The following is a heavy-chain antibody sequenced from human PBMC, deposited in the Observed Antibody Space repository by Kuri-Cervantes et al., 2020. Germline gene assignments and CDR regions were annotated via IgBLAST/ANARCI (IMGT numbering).Heavy chain of an antibody. J-gene: IGHJ2*01. V-gene: IGHV4-34*01. CDR1: GGSFSGYY. CDR2: INHSGST. D-gene: IGHD3-10*01. Sequence: SETLSLTCAVYGGSFSGYYWSWIRQPPGKGLEWIGEINHSGSTNYNPSLKSRVTISVDTSKNQFSLKLSSVTAADTAVYYCARGSDRTWYFDLWGRGTLVTVSS. CDR3: ARGSDRTWYFDL.